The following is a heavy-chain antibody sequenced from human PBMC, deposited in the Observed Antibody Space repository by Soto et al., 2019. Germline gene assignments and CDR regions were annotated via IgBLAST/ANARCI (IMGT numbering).Heavy chain of an antibody. CDR3: ARELAAAGYYYGMDV. CDR2: IYHSGTT. D-gene: IGHD6-13*01. Sequence: SETLSLTCAVSGDSISSGYYWAWIRRPPGKGLEWIGSIYHSGTTYYNPSLKSRVTMSVDTSKNQFSLKLSSVTAADTAVYYCARELAAAGYYYGMDVWGQGTTVTVSS. CDR1: GDSISSGYY. V-gene: IGHV4-38-2*02. J-gene: IGHJ6*02.